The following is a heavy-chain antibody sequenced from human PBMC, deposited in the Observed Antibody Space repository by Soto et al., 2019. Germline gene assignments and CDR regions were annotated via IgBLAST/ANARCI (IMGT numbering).Heavy chain of an antibody. J-gene: IGHJ5*02. Sequence: PGKVLEGMGYIYYRGSPYYNPSLKSRVPISVDTSKNQFSLKLSSVTAADPAVYYCARGSYYYVSSGYWHSWCQGTLV. CDR2: IYYRGSP. CDR3: ARGSYYYVSSGYWHS. D-gene: IGHD3-22*01. V-gene: IGHV4-30-4*01.